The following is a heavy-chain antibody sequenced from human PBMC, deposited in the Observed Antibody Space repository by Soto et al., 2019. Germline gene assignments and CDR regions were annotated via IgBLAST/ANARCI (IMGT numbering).Heavy chain of an antibody. Sequence: QITLKESGPTLVKPTQTLTLTCTFSGFSLSTSGVGVGWIRQPPGKALEWLALIYWDDDKRYSPSLKSRLTIPKDTSKNQVVLTMTNMDPVDTATYYCAHSSYSSSWREDNWFDPWGQGTLVTVSS. V-gene: IGHV2-5*02. D-gene: IGHD6-13*01. J-gene: IGHJ5*02. CDR2: IYWDDDK. CDR3: AHSSYSSSWREDNWFDP. CDR1: GFSLSTSGVG.